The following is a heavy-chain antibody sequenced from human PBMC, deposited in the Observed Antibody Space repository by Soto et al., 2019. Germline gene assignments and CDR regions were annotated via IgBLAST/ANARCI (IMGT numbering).Heavy chain of an antibody. CDR1: GFVVNRNY. D-gene: IGHD2-21*01. CDR3: ARSPYCGTECNSGYLDF. V-gene: IGHV3-53*01. Sequence: GGSLRLSCATSGFVVNRNYMHWVRQAPGKGLEWVSVMYSDGKAYYGESVKGRFTISGDNSKNTVFLHMKSLRAEDTAVYYCARSPYCGTECNSGYLDFWGQGSLVTVSS. J-gene: IGHJ4*02. CDR2: MYSDGKA.